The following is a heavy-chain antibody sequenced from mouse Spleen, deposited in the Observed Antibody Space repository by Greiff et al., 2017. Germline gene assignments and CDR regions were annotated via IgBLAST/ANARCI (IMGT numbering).Heavy chain of an antibody. CDR3: AIYYYDGRFDY. Sequence: QVQLQQPGAELVRPGSSVKLSCKASGYTFTSYWMHWVKQRPIQGLEWIGNIDPSDSETHYNQKFKDKATLTVDKSSSTAYMQLSSLTSEDSAVYYCAIYYYDGRFDYWGQGTTLTVSS. CDR2: IDPSDSET. J-gene: IGHJ2*01. CDR1: GYTFTSYW. D-gene: IGHD1-1*01. V-gene: IGHV1-52*01.